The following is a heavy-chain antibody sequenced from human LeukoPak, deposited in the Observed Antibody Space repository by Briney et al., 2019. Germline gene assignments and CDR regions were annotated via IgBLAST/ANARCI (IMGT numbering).Heavy chain of an antibody. CDR1: GYTFTTYA. J-gene: IGHJ6*03. Sequence: SVKVSCKASGYTFTTYAMNWVRQAPGQGLEWMGGIIPIFGTANYAQKFQGRVTITADKSTSTAYMELSSQRSEDTAVYYCARGSKDHYSYYYMDVWGKGTTVTVSS. CDR3: ARGSKDHYSYYYMDV. V-gene: IGHV1-69*06. D-gene: IGHD2-2*01. CDR2: IIPIFGTA.